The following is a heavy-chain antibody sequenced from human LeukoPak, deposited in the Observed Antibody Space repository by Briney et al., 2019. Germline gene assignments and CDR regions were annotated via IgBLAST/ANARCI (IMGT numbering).Heavy chain of an antibody. CDR1: GFTFSSYW. V-gene: IGHV3-7*01. CDR3: ARGPHYYDSSGPIDY. D-gene: IGHD3-22*01. J-gene: IGHJ4*02. Sequence: GGSLRLSCAASGFTFSSYWMSWVRQAPGEGLEWVANIKQDGSEKYYVDSVKGRFTISRDNSKNTLYLQMNSLRAEDTAVYYCARGPHYYDSSGPIDYWGQGTLVTVSS. CDR2: IKQDGSEK.